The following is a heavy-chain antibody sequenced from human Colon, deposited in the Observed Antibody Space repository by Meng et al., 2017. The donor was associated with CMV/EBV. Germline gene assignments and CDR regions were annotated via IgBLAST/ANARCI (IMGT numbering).Heavy chain of an antibody. CDR2: IIPIFGTA. V-gene: IGHV1-69*12. J-gene: IGHJ4*02. D-gene: IGHD1-26*01. Sequence: QVHRGQLWGEVKMPGSSVKVSCKASGGTFSSYAISWVRQAPGQGLEWMGGIIPIFGTANYAQKFQGRVTITADESTSTAYMELSSLRSEDTAVYYCARDIDSAEGYWGQGTLVTVSS. CDR1: GGTFSSYA. CDR3: ARDIDSAEGY.